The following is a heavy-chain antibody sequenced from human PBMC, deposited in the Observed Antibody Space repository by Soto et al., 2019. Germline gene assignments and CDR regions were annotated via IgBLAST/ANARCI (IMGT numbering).Heavy chain of an antibody. CDR3: ATLGAQD. CDR1: GGSISSSSYY. CDR2: IYYSGST. V-gene: IGHV4-39*01. Sequence: QLQLQESGPGLVKPSETLSLTCTVSGGSISSSSYYWGWIRQPPGKGLEWIGRIYYSGSTYYNPSPQSRATLPLNTTKTHVPLTPASVPAADSAVCFWATLGAQDWGPGTRVTVSS. J-gene: IGHJ4*02.